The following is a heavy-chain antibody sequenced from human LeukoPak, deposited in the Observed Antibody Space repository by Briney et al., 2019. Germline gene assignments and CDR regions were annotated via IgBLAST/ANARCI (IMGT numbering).Heavy chain of an antibody. CDR3: ARVGIVRAAAGDNWFDP. V-gene: IGHV1-2*02. J-gene: IGHJ5*02. D-gene: IGHD6-13*01. CDR2: INPNHGDT. Sequence: ASVKVSCKASGYTFTGYYMHWVRQAPGQGLEWMGWINPNHGDTNYAQKFQDRVSMTRDTSISTAYMHLSRLRSEDTAVYYCARVGIVRAAAGDNWFDPWGQGTLVTVSS. CDR1: GYTFTGYY.